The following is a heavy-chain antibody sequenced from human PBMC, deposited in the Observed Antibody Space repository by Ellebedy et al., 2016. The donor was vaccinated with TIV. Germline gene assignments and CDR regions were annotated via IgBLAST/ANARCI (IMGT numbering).Heavy chain of an antibody. J-gene: IGHJ6*02. CDR3: AKSQSPDYNGLDV. Sequence: PGGSLRLSCAASGFTVSSNYMSWVRQAPGKGLEWVSVITGCGGGTYYADSVKGRFTSSRDNYRTTLYLQMNSLRVEDTAVYYCAKSQSPDYNGLDVWGQGTTVTVSS. V-gene: IGHV3-23*01. CDR1: GFTVSSNY. CDR2: ITGCGGGT.